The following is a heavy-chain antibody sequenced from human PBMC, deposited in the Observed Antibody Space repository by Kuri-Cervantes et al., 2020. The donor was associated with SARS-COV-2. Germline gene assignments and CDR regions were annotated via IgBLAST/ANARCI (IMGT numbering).Heavy chain of an antibody. J-gene: IGHJ5*02. Sequence: GESLKISCAASGFTFSSYGMHWVRQAPGKGLVWVAVIWYDGSNKYYADSVKGRFTISRDNSKNTLYLQMNSLRAEDTAVYYCARSRQGYSSSWYNNWFDPWGQGTLVTVSS. V-gene: IGHV3-33*01. CDR1: GFTFSSYG. CDR2: IWYDGSNK. CDR3: ARSRQGYSSSWYNNWFDP. D-gene: IGHD6-13*01.